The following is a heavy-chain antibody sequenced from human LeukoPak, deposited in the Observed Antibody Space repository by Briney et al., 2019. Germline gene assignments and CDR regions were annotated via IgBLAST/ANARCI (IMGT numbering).Heavy chain of an antibody. V-gene: IGHV5-51*01. CDR2: IYPGDSDT. D-gene: IGHD3-22*01. Sequence: GESLKISCKGSGYSFTSYWIGWVRQLPGKGLEWMGIIYPGDSDTRYSPSFQGQVTISADKSISTAYLQWSSLKASDTAMYYCASTITGPRITMIHKGWANPNAFDIWGQGTMVTVSS. CDR3: ASTITGPRITMIHKGWANPNAFDI. J-gene: IGHJ3*02. CDR1: GYSFTSYW.